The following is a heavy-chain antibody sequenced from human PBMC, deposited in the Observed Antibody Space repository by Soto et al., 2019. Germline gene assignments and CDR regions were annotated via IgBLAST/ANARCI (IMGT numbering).Heavy chain of an antibody. J-gene: IGHJ6*03. V-gene: IGHV1-46*01. CDR2: INPSGGST. Sequence: ASVKVSCKASGYTFTSYYMHWVRQAPGQGLEWMGIINPSGGSTSYAQKFQGRVTMTRDTSTSTVYMELSSLRSDDTAVYYCARVYSGYETHYYYYMDVWGKGTTVTVSS. CDR1: GYTFTSYY. D-gene: IGHD5-12*01. CDR3: ARVYSGYETHYYYYMDV.